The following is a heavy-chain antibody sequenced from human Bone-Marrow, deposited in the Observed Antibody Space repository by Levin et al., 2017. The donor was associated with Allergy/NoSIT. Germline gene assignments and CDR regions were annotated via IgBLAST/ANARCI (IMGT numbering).Heavy chain of an antibody. V-gene: IGHV1-2*02. CDR2: INPNSGGT. D-gene: IGHD3-3*01. Sequence: GGSLRLSCKASGYTFTGYYMHWVRQAPGQGLEWMGWINPNSGGTNYAQKFQGRVTMTRDTSISTAYMELSRLRSDDTAVYYCARISPPYLYDFWSGYYTASHYGMDVWGQGTTVTVSS. CDR3: ARISPPYLYDFWSGYYTASHYGMDV. CDR1: GYTFTGYY. J-gene: IGHJ6*02.